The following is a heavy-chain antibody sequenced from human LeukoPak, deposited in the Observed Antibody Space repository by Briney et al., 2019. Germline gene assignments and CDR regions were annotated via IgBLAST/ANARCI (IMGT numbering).Heavy chain of an antibody. D-gene: IGHD5-18*01. V-gene: IGHV3-23*01. Sequence: PGGSLRLSCAASGFTFSSYAMSWVRQAPGKGLEWVSAISGSGGSTYYADSVKGRFTISRDNSKNTLYLQMNSLRAEDTAVYYCAKDLYPRSYGLESSFDYWGQGTLVTVSS. J-gene: IGHJ4*02. CDR1: GFTFSSYA. CDR2: ISGSGGST. CDR3: AKDLYPRSYGLESSFDY.